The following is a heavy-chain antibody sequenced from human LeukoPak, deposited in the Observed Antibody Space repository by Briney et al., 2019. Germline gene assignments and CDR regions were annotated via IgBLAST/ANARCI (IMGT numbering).Heavy chain of an antibody. D-gene: IGHD6-13*01. CDR2: IKQDGSEK. J-gene: IGHJ3*02. CDR1: GFTVSSNY. V-gene: IGHV3-7*01. Sequence: GGSLRLSCAASGFTVSSNYMSWVCQAPGKGLEWVANIKQDGSEKYYVDSVKGRFTISRDNAKNSLYLQMNSLRAEDTAVYYCARVRAAAAPSDAFDIWGQGTMVTVSS. CDR3: ARVRAAAAPSDAFDI.